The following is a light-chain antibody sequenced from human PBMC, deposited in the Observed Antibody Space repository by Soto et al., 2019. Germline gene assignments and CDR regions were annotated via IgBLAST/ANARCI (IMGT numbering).Light chain of an antibody. Sequence: QSALTQPASVSGSPGQSITISCSGTSSDVGFYNHVSWYQQHPGEAPKLLIYEVTIRPSGVSNRFSGSKSGNTASLTVSGLQADDEGDYYCSSYTSSSSLAIFGGGTKLTVL. CDR2: EVT. V-gene: IGLV2-14*01. J-gene: IGLJ2*01. CDR1: SSDVGFYNH. CDR3: SSYTSSSSLAI.